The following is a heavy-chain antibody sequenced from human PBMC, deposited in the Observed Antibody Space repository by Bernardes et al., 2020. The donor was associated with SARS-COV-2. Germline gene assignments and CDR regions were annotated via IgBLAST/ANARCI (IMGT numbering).Heavy chain of an antibody. V-gene: IGHV3-23*01. J-gene: IGHJ4*02. CDR2: ISGSGGST. CDR3: AKGGLAEGYCSGGSCYRHYFDY. Sequence: GGSLRLSCAASGFTFSSYAMSWVRQAPGKGLEWVSAISGSGGSTYYADSVKGRFTISRDNSKNTLYLQMNSLRAEDTAVYYCAKGGLAEGYCSGGSCYRHYFDYWGQGTLVTVSS. CDR1: GFTFSSYA. D-gene: IGHD2-15*01.